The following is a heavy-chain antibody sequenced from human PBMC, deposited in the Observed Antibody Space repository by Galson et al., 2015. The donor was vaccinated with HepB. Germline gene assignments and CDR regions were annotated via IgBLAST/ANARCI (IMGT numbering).Heavy chain of an antibody. V-gene: IGHV3-53*01. D-gene: IGHD2-15*01. J-gene: IGHJ4*02. CDR3: ARTLGYCSGGSCYAGDFDY. CDR2: IYSGGST. CDR1: GFTVSSNY. Sequence: SLRLSCAASGFTVSSNYMSWVRQAPGKGLEWVSVIYSGGSTYYADSVKGRFTISRDNSKNTLYLQMNSLRAEDTAVYYCARTLGYCSGGSCYAGDFDYWGQGTLVTVPS.